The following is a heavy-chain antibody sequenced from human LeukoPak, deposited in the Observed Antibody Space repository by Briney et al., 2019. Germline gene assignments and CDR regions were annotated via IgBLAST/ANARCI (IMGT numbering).Heavy chain of an antibody. Sequence: GGSLRLSCAASGFTFSSYSMSWVRQAPGKGLEWVSSIDSSSTYIYYADSAKGRFTISRDNAKRSLYLQMDSLRAEDTAVYYCARETEAPGDCYVGCASEVWGQGTMVTVSS. CDR3: ARETEAPGDCYVGCASEV. CDR1: GFTFSSYS. V-gene: IGHV3-21*01. D-gene: IGHD2-21*01. CDR2: IDSSSTYI. J-gene: IGHJ3*01.